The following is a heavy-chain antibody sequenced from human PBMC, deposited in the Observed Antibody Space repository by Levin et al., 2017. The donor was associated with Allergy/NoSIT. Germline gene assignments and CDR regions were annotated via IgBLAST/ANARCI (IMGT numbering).Heavy chain of an antibody. CDR2: IRSQAYGGTT. Sequence: PGGSLRLSCTGSGFTFGDNAIVWFRQAPGMGLEWVCLIRSQAYGGTTEYRASVTGRFTISRDDSKSIAYLQMNTLKTEDTAVYYCARGPSITFRNYYGMDAWGQGTTVTVSS. CDR1: GFTFGDNA. J-gene: IGHJ6*02. V-gene: IGHV3-49*03. D-gene: IGHD2/OR15-2a*01. CDR3: ARGPSITFRNYYGMDA.